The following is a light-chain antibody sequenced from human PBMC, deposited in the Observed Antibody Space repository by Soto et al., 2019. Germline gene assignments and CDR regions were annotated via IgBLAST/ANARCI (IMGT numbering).Light chain of an antibody. CDR1: QGITND. CDR2: AAS. Sequence: AIQMTQSPSSLSASVGDRVTITCRASQGITNDLGWYQQKPGKAPKLLIYAASSLQSGVPSRFSGSGSGTVFPPTIRRLQPEDFATYYSLQDKIYPRTFRQGPREKIK. V-gene: IGKV1-6*01. J-gene: IGKJ1*01. CDR3: LQDKIYPRT.